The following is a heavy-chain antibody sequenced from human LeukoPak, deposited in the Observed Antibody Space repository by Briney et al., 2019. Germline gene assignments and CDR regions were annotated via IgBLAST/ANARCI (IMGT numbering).Heavy chain of an antibody. CDR3: ATSHDSSGNN. V-gene: IGHV3-7*02. D-gene: IGHD3-22*01. Sequence: GSLRLSCAASGFAFSNFLMRWVRQAPGEGVEWVANIKQDGSAKYYVDSVKGRFTISRDNARNSLYLQMNSLRAEDSALYYCATSHDSSGNNWGRGTLVTVSS. J-gene: IGHJ4*02. CDR2: IKQDGSAK. CDR1: GFAFSNFL.